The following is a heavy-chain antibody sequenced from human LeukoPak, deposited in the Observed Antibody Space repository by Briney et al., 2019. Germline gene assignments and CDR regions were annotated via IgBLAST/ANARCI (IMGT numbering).Heavy chain of an antibody. CDR3: ARGLDDYIWGSYRSDY. CDR2: INPNSGGT. V-gene: IGHV1-2*02. Sequence: ASVKVSCKASGYTFTGYYMHWVRQAPGQGLEWMGWINPNSGGTDYAQKFQGRVTMTRDTSISTAYMELSSLRSEDTAVYYCARGLDDYIWGSYRSDYWGQGTLVTASS. J-gene: IGHJ4*02. D-gene: IGHD3-16*02. CDR1: GYTFTGYY.